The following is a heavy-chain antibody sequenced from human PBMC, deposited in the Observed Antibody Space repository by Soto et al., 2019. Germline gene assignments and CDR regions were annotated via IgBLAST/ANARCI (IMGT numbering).Heavy chain of an antibody. Sequence: GGSLRLSCAASGFTFSSYGMHWVRQAPGKGLEWVAVISYDGSNKYYADSGKGRFTISRDNSKNTLYLQMNSLRAEDTAVYYCAKDQAIFGVVNILYYYYYMDVWGKGTTVTVSS. CDR2: ISYDGSNK. CDR3: AKDQAIFGVVNILYYYYYMDV. V-gene: IGHV3-30*18. CDR1: GFTFSSYG. J-gene: IGHJ6*03. D-gene: IGHD3-3*01.